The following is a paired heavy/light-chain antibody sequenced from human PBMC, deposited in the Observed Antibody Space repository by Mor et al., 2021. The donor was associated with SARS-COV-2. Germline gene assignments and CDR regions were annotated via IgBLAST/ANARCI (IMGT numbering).Light chain of an antibody. V-gene: IGLV3-25*03. CDR2: KDS. CDR1: VLPKQF. Sequence: SDLTQPPSVSVSPGQTARITCSGDVLPKQFAYWYQQKPGQAPVLIIYKDSERPSGIPERFSGSSSETTVTLTISGVLAEDEADYYCQSVDSSGGYVLFGGGTKVTVL. CDR3: QSVDSSGGYVL. J-gene: IGLJ2*01.
Heavy chain of an antibody. Sequence: EVQVLESGGGLVQPGGSLRLSCTASGFTFSNNAMTFGDYAMTWVRQAPGKGLEWVSGISGSGDMTYYADSVKGRFTLSRDNSKNTLYLQMNTLRAEDTAIYYCAKGGITVASEISLFYYGMDVWGQGTTVTVSS. V-gene: IGHV3-23*01. D-gene: IGHD3-10*01. CDR2: ISGSGDMT. CDR3: AKGGITVASEISLFYYGMDV. CDR1: GFTFSNNAMTFGDYA. J-gene: IGHJ6*02.